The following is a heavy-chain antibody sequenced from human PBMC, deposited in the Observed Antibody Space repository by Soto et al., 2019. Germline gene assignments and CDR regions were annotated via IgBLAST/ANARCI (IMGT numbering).Heavy chain of an antibody. CDR2: IKNKANSYIT. CDR3: ARVRLGVATRLFDY. V-gene: IGHV3-72*01. CDR1: GFTFSDHY. D-gene: IGHD6-25*01. J-gene: IGHJ4*02. Sequence: EVQLVESGGGLVQPGGSLRLSCAASGFTFSDHYMDWVRQAPGKGLEWVGRIKNKANSYITEYAASVKGRFTISRDDSNNSLDLQMNSMKTEDTAVYYCARVRLGVATRLFDYWGQGTLVTVSS.